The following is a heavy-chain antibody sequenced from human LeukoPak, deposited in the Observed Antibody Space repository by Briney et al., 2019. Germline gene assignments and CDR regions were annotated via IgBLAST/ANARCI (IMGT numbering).Heavy chain of an antibody. CDR1: GFTFSSYS. CDR2: ISGSGGST. J-gene: IGHJ6*02. CDR3: AKAGNGMGPGSGWYGYYYGMDV. V-gene: IGHV3-23*01. D-gene: IGHD6-19*01. Sequence: GGSLRLSCAASGFTFSSYSMNWVRQAPGKGLEWVSAISGSGGSTYYADSVKGRFTISRDNSKDTLYLQMNSLRAEDTAVYYCAKAGNGMGPGSGWYGYYYGMDVWGQGTTVTVSS.